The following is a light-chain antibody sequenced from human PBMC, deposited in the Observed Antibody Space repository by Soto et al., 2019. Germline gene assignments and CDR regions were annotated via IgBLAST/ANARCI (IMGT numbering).Light chain of an antibody. V-gene: IGLV2-11*01. CDR2: DVS. CDR1: SSDVGGYNY. Sequence: QSVLTQPRSVSGSPGQSVTISCTGTSSDVGGYNYVSWYQQHPGKAPKLMIYDVSKRPSGVPDRFSGSKSGNTASLTISGLQAADDADYYCGAYAGSYVFGTGTKLTVL. J-gene: IGLJ1*01. CDR3: GAYAGSYV.